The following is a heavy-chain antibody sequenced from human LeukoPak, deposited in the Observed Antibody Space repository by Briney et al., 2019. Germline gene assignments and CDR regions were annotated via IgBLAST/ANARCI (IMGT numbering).Heavy chain of an antibody. V-gene: IGHV1-69*05. J-gene: IGHJ3*02. Sequence: KVSCKASGGTFSSYAISWVRQAPGQGLEWMGRIIPIFGTANYAQKFQGRVTITTGESTSTAYMELSSLRSEDTAVYYCARDLGIAVVGEAFDIWGQGTMVTVSS. CDR3: ARDLGIAVVGEAFDI. CDR1: GGTFSSYA. D-gene: IGHD6-19*01. CDR2: IIPIFGTA.